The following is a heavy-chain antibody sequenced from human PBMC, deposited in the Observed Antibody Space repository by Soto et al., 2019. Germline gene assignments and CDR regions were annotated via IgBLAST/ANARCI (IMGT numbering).Heavy chain of an antibody. J-gene: IGHJ3*01. V-gene: IGHV4-59*01. D-gene: IGHD3-10*01. CDR3: ATVWGGAFDF. CDR1: GGSISSYY. CDR2: IYYSGST. Sequence: QVQLQESGPGLVKPSETLSLTCTVSGGSISSYYWSWIRQPPGKGLEWIGYIYYSGSTNNNPSLKSRVTISVDTSKNQFSLKLSSVTAGDTAVYYCATVWGGAFDFWGQGTMVTVSS.